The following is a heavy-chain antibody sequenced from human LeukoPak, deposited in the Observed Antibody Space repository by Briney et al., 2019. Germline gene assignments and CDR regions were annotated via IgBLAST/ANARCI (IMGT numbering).Heavy chain of an antibody. V-gene: IGHV3-30*02. J-gene: IGHJ4*02. CDR3: ARTYNPDY. Sequence: PGGSLRLSCTASGFTFSGTGMHWVRQAPGKGLEWVSYIRYDGNNKYYGDSVKGRLTVSRDNSKNTLYLQMNSLRVEDTAAYYCARTYNPDYWGQGTLVTVSS. CDR2: IRYDGNNK. D-gene: IGHD1-14*01. CDR1: GFTFSGTG.